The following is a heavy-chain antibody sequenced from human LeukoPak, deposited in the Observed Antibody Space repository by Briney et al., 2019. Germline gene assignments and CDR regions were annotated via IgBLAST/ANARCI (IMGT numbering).Heavy chain of an antibody. CDR1: GGSISSCRYN. CDR3: ARRYCGGDCLVDY. D-gene: IGHD2-21*02. J-gene: IGHJ4*02. Sequence: SETLTLTCTVSGGSISSCRYNWGRLRPRKGQGLEGNGSIYYSGSTYYNPSLKRRVTISVDTSKNQFSLKLSSVTAADTAVYYCARRYCGGDCLVDYWGQGTLVTVSS. CDR2: IYYSGST. V-gene: IGHV4-39*01.